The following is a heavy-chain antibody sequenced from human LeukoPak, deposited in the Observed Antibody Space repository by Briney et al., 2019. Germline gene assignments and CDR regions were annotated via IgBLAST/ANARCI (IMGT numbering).Heavy chain of an antibody. V-gene: IGHV4-39*01. D-gene: IGHD3-22*01. CDR1: GVSISSSSSY. J-gene: IGHJ4*02. Sequence: SETLSLTCTVSGVSISSSSSYWGWIRQPPGKGLEWIGSIYYSGNIYYNPSLKSRVTMSVDTSKNQFSLKLSSVTAADTAVYYCARGYDSSGYLFEYWGQGTLVTVSS. CDR3: ARGYDSSGYLFEY. CDR2: IYYSGNI.